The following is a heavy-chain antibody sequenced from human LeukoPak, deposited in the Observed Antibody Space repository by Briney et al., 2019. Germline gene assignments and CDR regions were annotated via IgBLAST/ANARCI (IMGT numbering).Heavy chain of an antibody. CDR3: ARDFGTTGWHTFDY. J-gene: IGHJ4*02. V-gene: IGHV6-1*01. CDR1: GDSVSSKNGA. CDR2: TYYRSKWYN. Sequence: SQTLSLTCVVSGDSVSSKNGAWNWIRQSLSRGLEWLGRTYYRSKWYNDYAESMEGRMTISQDTSKNQYSLHLNSVTPDDTAVYYCARDFGTTGWHTFDYWGQGTLVTVSS. D-gene: IGHD6-19*01.